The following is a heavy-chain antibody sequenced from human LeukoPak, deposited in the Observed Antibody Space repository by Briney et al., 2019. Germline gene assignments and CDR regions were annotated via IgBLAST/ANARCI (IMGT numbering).Heavy chain of an antibody. J-gene: IGHJ6*02. D-gene: IGHD5-18*01. V-gene: IGHV3-11*01. CDR2: IGTRDTST. CDR1: GFTFTKSY. Sequence: GESLRLSCTASGFTFTKSYMSWFRQAPGKGLEWISYIGTRDTSTYYADSVRGRFTISRDNAENSLHLQMNSLRAEDTAVYYCARERSNSYDYDSYYGLDVWGQGTTVTVSS. CDR3: ARERSNSYDYDSYYGLDV.